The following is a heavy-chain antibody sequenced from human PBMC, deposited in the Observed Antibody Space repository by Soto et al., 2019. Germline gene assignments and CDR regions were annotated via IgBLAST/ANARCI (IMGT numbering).Heavy chain of an antibody. D-gene: IGHD6-19*01. J-gene: IGHJ4*02. CDR2: IKQDGSEK. CDR3: ARDGRGAVAGTSDY. V-gene: IGHV3-7*03. CDR1: GFTFSSYW. Sequence: GSLRLSCAASGFTFSSYWMSWVRQAPGKGLEWVANIKQDGSEKYYVDSVKGRFTISRDNAKNSLYLQMNSLRAEDTAVYYCARDGRGAVAGTSDYWGQGTLVTVSS.